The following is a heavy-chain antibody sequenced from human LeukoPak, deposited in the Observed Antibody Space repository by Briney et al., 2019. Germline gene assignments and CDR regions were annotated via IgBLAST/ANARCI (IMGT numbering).Heavy chain of an antibody. CDR1: GFTFSDYF. CDR2: ISSSGSTI. CDR3: AKDIERASGWFTPGYFQH. Sequence: KPGGSLRLSCAASGFTFSDYFMSCIRQAPGKGLEWVSYISSSGSTIYYADSVKGRFTISGDNSKNSLYLQMNSLRTEDTALSYCAKDIERASGWFTPGYFQHWGQGTLVTVSS. D-gene: IGHD6-19*01. V-gene: IGHV3-11*01. J-gene: IGHJ1*01.